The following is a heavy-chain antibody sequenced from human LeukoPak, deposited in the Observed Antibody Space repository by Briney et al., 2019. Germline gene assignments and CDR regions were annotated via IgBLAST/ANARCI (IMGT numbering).Heavy chain of an antibody. Sequence: PSETLSLTCTVSGGSISSYYWSWIRQPAGKGLEWIGRIYTSGSTNYNPSLKSRVTMSVDTSKNQFSLKLSSVTAADTAVYYCASTEIEPYYYGMDVWGQGTTVTVSS. J-gene: IGHJ6*02. D-gene: IGHD2/OR15-2a*01. CDR1: GGSISSYY. CDR2: IYTSGST. V-gene: IGHV4-4*07. CDR3: ASTEIEPYYYGMDV.